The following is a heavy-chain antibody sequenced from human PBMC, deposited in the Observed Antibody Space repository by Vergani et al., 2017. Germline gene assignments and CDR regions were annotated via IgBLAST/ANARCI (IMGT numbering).Heavy chain of an antibody. J-gene: IGHJ5*02. CDR1: GFTSAGYA. D-gene: IGHD6-6*01. V-gene: IGHV3-9*02. CDR2: ISWNSNSI. Sequence: EVQLEESGGGLVLPGRSLGLSCVASGFTSAGYAMHWVRQAPGKGLEWVSGISWNSNSIGYADSVKGRFTISRDNAKNSLYLQMNSLRAEDTALYYCAKDLCTSSGGGWFDHWGQGTLVTVSS. CDR3: AKDLCTSSGGGWFDH.